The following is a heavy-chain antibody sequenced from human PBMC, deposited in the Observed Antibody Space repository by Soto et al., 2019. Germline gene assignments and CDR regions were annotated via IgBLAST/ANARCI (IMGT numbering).Heavy chain of an antibody. J-gene: IGHJ4*02. D-gene: IGHD3-16*01. CDR1: GFAFSTYS. CDR2: ISSTSSNTQ. Sequence: EVQLVESGGGLVQPGGSLRLSCEASGFAFSTYSMNWVGQAPGRGLEWVSYISSTSSNTQYYADSVKGRFTISRDNAKNSLFLQMSSLRDEDTAVYYCARRGMTAFDYWGQGTLVTVSS. CDR3: ARRGMTAFDY. V-gene: IGHV3-48*02.